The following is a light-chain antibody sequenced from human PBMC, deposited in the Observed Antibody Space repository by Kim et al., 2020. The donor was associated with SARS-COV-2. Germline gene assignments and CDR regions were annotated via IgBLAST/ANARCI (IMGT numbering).Light chain of an antibody. CDR1: NIGGKG. J-gene: IGLJ2*01. V-gene: IGLV3-21*04. CDR2: YDR. Sequence: APGKTAASIGRGNNIGGKGVPRYRKKPGPAPVLVIYYDRDRPSGIPGRFSGSKSGNTATLTITRVEAGDEADYYCQVWDSLTDHVVFGGGTQLTVL. CDR3: QVWDSLTDHVV.